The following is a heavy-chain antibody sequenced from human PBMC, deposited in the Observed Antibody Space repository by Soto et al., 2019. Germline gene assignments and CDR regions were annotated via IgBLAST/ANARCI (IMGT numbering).Heavy chain of an antibody. D-gene: IGHD6-19*01. J-gene: IGHJ6*02. CDR1: GFTFSSYA. CDR3: AKDPATGIAVAGIYYYYGMDV. Sequence: GGSLRLSCAASGFTFSSYAMSWVRQAPGKGLEWVSAISGSGGSTYYADSVKGRFTISRDNSKNTLYLQMNSLRAEDTAVYYCAKDPATGIAVAGIYYYYGMDVWGQGTTVTVSS. V-gene: IGHV3-23*01. CDR2: ISGSGGST.